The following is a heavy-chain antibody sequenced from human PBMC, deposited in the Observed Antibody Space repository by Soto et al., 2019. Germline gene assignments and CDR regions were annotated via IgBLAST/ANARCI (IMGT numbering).Heavy chain of an antibody. Sequence: QITLKESGPPLVKPTQTLTLTCTFSGFSLSTSGVGVGWIRQPPGKALEWLALIYWDDDKRYSPSLKSRLTITKDYSKNQVILTMTNMDPVDTATYYCAMDDILPGYPRGGFDPWGQGTLVTVSS. V-gene: IGHV2-5*02. CDR2: IYWDDDK. D-gene: IGHD3-9*01. CDR1: GFSLSTSGVG. CDR3: AMDDILPGYPRGGFDP. J-gene: IGHJ5*02.